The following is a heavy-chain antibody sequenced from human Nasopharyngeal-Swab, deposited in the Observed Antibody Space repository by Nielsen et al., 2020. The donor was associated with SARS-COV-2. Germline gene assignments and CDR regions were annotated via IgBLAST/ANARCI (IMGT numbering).Heavy chain of an antibody. J-gene: IGHJ4*02. CDR1: GGSISTYY. V-gene: IGHV4-59*01. D-gene: IGHD3-22*01. CDR3: ARDHSYYDSNGHYFDY. CDR2: IFYSGSP. Sequence: SETLSLTCTVSGGSISTYYWSWIRQPPGKGLEWIGYIFYSGSPTYNPSLKSRVTMSVDTSKSQFSLKLSSVTAADTAVYYCARDHSYYDSNGHYFDYWGLGTLVTVSS.